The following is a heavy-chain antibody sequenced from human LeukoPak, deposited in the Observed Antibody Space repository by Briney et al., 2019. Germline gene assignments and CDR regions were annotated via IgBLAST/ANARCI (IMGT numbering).Heavy chain of an antibody. CDR2: ITGPGDGT. CDR1: GFTFSGYA. Sequence: GGSLRLSCAASGFTFSGYAMSWVRQAPGKGLEWVSAITGPGDGTWYADSVQGRFTISRDNSKNTLYLQMNSLRAEDTAVHFCAKRIYGWYQIDYWGQGTLVTVSS. D-gene: IGHD6-19*01. V-gene: IGHV3-23*01. J-gene: IGHJ4*02. CDR3: AKRIYGWYQIDY.